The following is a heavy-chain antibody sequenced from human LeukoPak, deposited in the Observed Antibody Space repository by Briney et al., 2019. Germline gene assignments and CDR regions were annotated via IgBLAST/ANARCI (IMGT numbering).Heavy chain of an antibody. CDR2: LVGSGFTI. CDR3: AKDHERSVGHTLSSTTCYGS. J-gene: IGHJ5*02. Sequence: GGSLRLPCAASGFTFSSYAMSWVRQAPGKGLEWVSTLVGSGFTIYYSDSVKGRFTISRDNSKNTVYLLVNSLRAEDTAVYYCAKDHERSVGHTLSSTTCYGSWGQGTLVTVSS. V-gene: IGHV3-23*01. CDR1: GFTFSSYA. D-gene: IGHD2-2*01.